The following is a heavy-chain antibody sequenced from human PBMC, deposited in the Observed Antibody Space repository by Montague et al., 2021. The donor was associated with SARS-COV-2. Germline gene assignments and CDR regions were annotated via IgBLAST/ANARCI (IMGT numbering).Heavy chain of an antibody. CDR3: ARDITLGMDV. V-gene: IGHV4-38-2*02. CDR1: GYSISSGYY. Sequence: SETLSLTCIVSGYSISSGYYWGWVRQTPGKGLEWLGFIEYSGSTYYNPSLKTRVTMSLDTSKNKFSLKLTSVTAADTALYYCARDITLGMDVWGRGTTVTVSS. J-gene: IGHJ6*02. CDR2: IEYSGST.